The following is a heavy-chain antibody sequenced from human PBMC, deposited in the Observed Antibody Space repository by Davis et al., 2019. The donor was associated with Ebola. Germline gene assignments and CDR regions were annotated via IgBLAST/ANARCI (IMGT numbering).Heavy chain of an antibody. D-gene: IGHD1-1*01. CDR3: TSNGLNDATDY. Sequence: GGSLRLSCAASGFTFSGSAMHWVRQAAGKGLEWVGRIRSKANSYATAYAASVKGRFTISRDDSKNTAYLQMNSMKTEDTAVYYCTSNGLNDATDYWGQGPLVTVSS. J-gene: IGHJ4*02. V-gene: IGHV3-73*01. CDR2: IRSKANSYAT. CDR1: GFTFSGSA.